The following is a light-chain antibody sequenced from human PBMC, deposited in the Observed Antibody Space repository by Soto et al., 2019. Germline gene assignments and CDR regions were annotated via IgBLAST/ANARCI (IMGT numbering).Light chain of an antibody. CDR1: QSIFSNY. CDR3: KQYGTSPRT. CDR2: GAS. J-gene: IGKJ1*01. V-gene: IGKV3-20*01. Sequence: EVMLTQSPGTLSLSPGERATLSCRASQSIFSNYLAWYQQKSGQAPRLLIYGASNRATGIPDRFSGSGSGTDFPLTNSRLEPEDFAVYFRKQYGTSPRTFGQGTKVEFK.